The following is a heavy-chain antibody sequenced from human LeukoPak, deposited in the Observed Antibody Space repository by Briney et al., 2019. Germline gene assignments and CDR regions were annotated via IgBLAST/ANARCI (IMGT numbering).Heavy chain of an antibody. CDR2: IIPIFGTA. CDR3: ARGGSSSSFSYFDS. Sequence: SVKVSCKASGGTFSSYAISWVRQAPGQGLEWMGGIIPIFGTANYAQKFQGRVTIITDESTSTAYMELSSLRFEDTAVYYCARGGSSSSFSYFDSWGQGTLVTVSS. J-gene: IGHJ4*02. D-gene: IGHD6-6*01. V-gene: IGHV1-69*05. CDR1: GGTFSSYA.